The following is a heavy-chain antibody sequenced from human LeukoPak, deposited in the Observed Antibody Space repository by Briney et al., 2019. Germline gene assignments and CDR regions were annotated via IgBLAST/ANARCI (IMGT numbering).Heavy chain of an antibody. Sequence: GGSLRPSCAASGFTFSDYYMSWIRQAPGKGLEWVSYISSSSSYTNYADSVKGRFTISRDNAKNSLYLQMNSLRAEDTAVYYCARPQGYCSGGSCQGDFDIWGQGTMVTVSS. J-gene: IGHJ3*02. V-gene: IGHV3-11*06. D-gene: IGHD2-15*01. CDR2: ISSSSSYT. CDR3: ARPQGYCSGGSCQGDFDI. CDR1: GFTFSDYY.